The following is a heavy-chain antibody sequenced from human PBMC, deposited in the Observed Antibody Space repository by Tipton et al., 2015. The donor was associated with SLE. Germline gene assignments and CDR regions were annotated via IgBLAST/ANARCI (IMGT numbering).Heavy chain of an antibody. Sequence: SLRLSCAASGFTFSSYGMHWVRQAPGKGLEWVAVIWYDGSNKYYADSVKGRFTISRDNAKNSLYLRMNSLRPEDTALYYCAREGLYDRRYFDYWGQGTLVTVSS. CDR2: IWYDGSNK. CDR3: AREGLYDRRYFDY. J-gene: IGHJ4*01. V-gene: IGHV3-33*08. D-gene: IGHD3-10*02. CDR1: GFTFSSYG.